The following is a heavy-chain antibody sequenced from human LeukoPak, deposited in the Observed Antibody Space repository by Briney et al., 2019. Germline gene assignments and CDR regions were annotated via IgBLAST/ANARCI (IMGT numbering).Heavy chain of an antibody. CDR1: GYTFTSYG. J-gene: IGHJ4*02. Sequence: SSVKVSCKAAGYTFTSYGISLVRQAPGQGLERMGWISAYNGNTNYAHKLQGRVTMTTDTSTSTAYMERRSLRSDDTAVYYSARNPTGSTQDYWGQGTLVTVSS. CDR2: ISAYNGNT. D-gene: IGHD1-7*01. CDR3: ARNPTGSTQDY. V-gene: IGHV1-18*01.